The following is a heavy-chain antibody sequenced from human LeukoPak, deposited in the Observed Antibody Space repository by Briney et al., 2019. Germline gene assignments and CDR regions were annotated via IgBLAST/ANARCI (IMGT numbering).Heavy chain of an antibody. CDR2: ISYDGSNK. J-gene: IGHJ4*02. CDR1: GFTFSSYG. D-gene: IGHD2/OR15-2a*01. V-gene: IGHV3-30*18. Sequence: PGGSLRLSCAASGFTFSSYGMHWVRQAPGTGLEWVAVISYDGSNKYYADSVKGRFTISRDNSKNTLYLQMNSLRAEDTAVYYCAKDSDGETTLVFDYWGQGTLVTVSS. CDR3: AKDSDGETTLVFDY.